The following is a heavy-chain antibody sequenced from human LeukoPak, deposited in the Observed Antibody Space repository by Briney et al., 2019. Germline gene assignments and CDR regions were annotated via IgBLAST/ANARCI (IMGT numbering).Heavy chain of an antibody. D-gene: IGHD6-13*01. CDR3: ARGYSSSWYSPGDWFDP. CDR1: GYSFKAYY. Sequence: GASVKVSCKASGYSFKAYYIHWVRQAPGQGLEWMGWINPNSGGTNFAQKFQGRVTMTRNASISTAYMELSSLRSEDTAVYYCARGYSSSWYSPGDWFDPWGQGTLVTVSS. CDR2: INPNSGGT. V-gene: IGHV1-2*02. J-gene: IGHJ5*02.